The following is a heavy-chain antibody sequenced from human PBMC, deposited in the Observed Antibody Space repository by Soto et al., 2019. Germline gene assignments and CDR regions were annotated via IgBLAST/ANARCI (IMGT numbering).Heavy chain of an antibody. CDR2: ISGSGGST. J-gene: IGHJ6*02. D-gene: IGHD6-19*01. Sequence: EVQLLESGGALVQPGGSLRLSCAASGFTFSSYAMSWVRQAPGKGLEWVSAISGSGGSTYYADSVKGRFTISRDNSKNTLYLQMNSLRAEDTAVYYCAKDPLGGSGWDQQYYYGMDVWGQGTTVTVSS. CDR1: GFTFSSYA. CDR3: AKDPLGGSGWDQQYYYGMDV. V-gene: IGHV3-23*01.